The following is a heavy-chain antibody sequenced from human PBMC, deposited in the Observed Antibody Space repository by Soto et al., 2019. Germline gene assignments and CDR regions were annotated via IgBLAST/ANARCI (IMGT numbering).Heavy chain of an antibody. CDR2: IYYSGST. V-gene: IGHV4-59*01. J-gene: IGHJ6*03. Sequence: SETLSLTCTVSGGSISSYYWSWIRQPPGKGLEWIGYIYYSGSTNYNPSLKSRVTISVDTSKNQFSLKLSSVTAADTAVYYCAREVEGVVPAANPIRTLKYYYYYMDVWGKGTTVTVSS. D-gene: IGHD2-2*01. CDR3: AREVEGVVPAANPIRTLKYYYYYMDV. CDR1: GGSISSYY.